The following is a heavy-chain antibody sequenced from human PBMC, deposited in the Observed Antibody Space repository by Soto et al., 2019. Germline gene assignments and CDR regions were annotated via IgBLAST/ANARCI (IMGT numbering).Heavy chain of an antibody. D-gene: IGHD5-18*01. CDR2: IYPGDSNT. CDR3: ARLGSLDTAMVTFYYGMDV. V-gene: IGHV5-51*01. CDR1: GYSFTSYW. Sequence: PGESLKISCKGSGYSFTSYWIGWVRQMPGKGLEWMGIIYPGDSNTRYSPSLQGQVTISVDKSISTAYLQWSSLKATDTAMYYCARLGSLDTAMVTFYYGMDVWGQGTTVTVSS. J-gene: IGHJ6*02.